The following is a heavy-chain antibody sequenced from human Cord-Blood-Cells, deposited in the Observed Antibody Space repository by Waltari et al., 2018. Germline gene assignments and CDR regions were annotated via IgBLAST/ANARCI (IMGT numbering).Heavy chain of an antibody. CDR3: ARYSSSWYYSVDYFDY. CDR2: INPNSGGT. V-gene: IGHV1-2*02. J-gene: IGHJ4*02. CDR1: GYTFTGYY. D-gene: IGHD6-13*01. Sequence: QVQLVQSGAEVKKPGASVKVSCKASGYTFTGYYMHWVRQAPGQGLEWMGWINPNSGGTNYAQKFQGRVTMARDTSISTAYMELGRLRSDDTAVYYCARYSSSWYYSVDYFDYWGQGTLVTVSS.